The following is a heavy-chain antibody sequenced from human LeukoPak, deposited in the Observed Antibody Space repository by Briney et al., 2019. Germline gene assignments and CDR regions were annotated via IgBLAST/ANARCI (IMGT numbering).Heavy chain of an antibody. CDR2: IVVGSGNT. Sequence: SVKVSCKASGSTFGTSAVQWVRQARGQGLEWIAWIVVGSGNTNYAQRFQERVTITRDKSTRTVYMELTGLRSDDTAVYYCAAGGTIWDFDYWGKGTLVTVSS. D-gene: IGHD3-3*01. V-gene: IGHV1-58*01. J-gene: IGHJ4*02. CDR1: GSTFGTSA. CDR3: AAGGTIWDFDY.